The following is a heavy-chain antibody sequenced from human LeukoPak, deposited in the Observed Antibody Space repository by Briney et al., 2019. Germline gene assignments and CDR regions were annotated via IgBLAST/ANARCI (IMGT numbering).Heavy chain of an antibody. D-gene: IGHD3/OR15-3a*01. CDR3: ARGVEDWYYFDY. V-gene: IGHV4-4*07. J-gene: IGHJ4*02. CDR1: GGSISSYY. CDR2: LHTTGST. Sequence: PSETLSLTCTVSGGSISSYYWSWIRQPAGKGLEWIGRLHTTGSTDYNPSLKSRVTISVDTSKNHFSLRVTSVTAADTAVYYCARGVEDWYYFDYWGQGTLVTVSS.